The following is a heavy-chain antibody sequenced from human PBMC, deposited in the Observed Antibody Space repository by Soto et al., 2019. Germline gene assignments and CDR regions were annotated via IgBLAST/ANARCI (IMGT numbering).Heavy chain of an antibody. V-gene: IGHV4-59*01. CDR1: GGSTSIYY. Sequence: SETLSLTCSVSGGSTSIYYWTWIRQSPGKGLECIGYIYDNGNANYSPSLKSRVTMSLDTSNNQFSLKLTSVTAADTAVYYCARVGFGYDNSRNYYYYMDVWGKGTTVTVSS. D-gene: IGHD3-10*01. J-gene: IGHJ6*03. CDR2: IYDNGNA. CDR3: ARVGFGYDNSRNYYYYMDV.